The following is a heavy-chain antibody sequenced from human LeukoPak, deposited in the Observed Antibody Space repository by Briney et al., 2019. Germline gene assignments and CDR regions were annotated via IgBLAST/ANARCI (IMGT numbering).Heavy chain of an antibody. J-gene: IGHJ5*02. Sequence: GGSPRLSCAASGFTFSSYAMSWVRQAPGKGLEWVSAISGSGGSTYYADSVKGRFTISRDNSKNTLYLQMNSLRAEDTAVYYCAKGDSGYDWNWFDPWGQGTLVTVSS. V-gene: IGHV3-23*01. CDR3: AKGDSGYDWNWFDP. CDR1: GFTFSSYA. CDR2: ISGSGGST. D-gene: IGHD5-12*01.